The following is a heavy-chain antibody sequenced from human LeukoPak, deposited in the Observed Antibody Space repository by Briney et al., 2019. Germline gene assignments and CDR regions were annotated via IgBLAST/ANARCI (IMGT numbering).Heavy chain of an antibody. V-gene: IGHV3-7*01. D-gene: IGHD3-9*01. CDR3: ARDEYDILTDYDY. J-gene: IGHJ4*02. Sequence: GGSLRLSCAASGFTFSSYWMSWVRQAPGKGLEWVANIKQDGSEKYYVDSVKGRFTISRDNAKNSLSLLMYSLRVEDTAVYYCARDEYDILTDYDYWGQGILVTVSS. CDR2: IKQDGSEK. CDR1: GFTFSSYW.